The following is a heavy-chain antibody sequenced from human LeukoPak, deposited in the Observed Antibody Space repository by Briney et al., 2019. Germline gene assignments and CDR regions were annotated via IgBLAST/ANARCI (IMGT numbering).Heavy chain of an antibody. CDR2: IWYDGSNK. V-gene: IGHV3-33*01. J-gene: IGHJ4*02. Sequence: GRSLRLSCAASGFTFSNYGMHWVRQAPGKGLEWVAVIWYDGSNKYYADSVKGRFTISRDNSKNTLYLQMNSLRAEDTAVYYCARGVPWYSSGWYADYRGQGTLVTVSS. CDR1: GFTFSNYG. CDR3: ARGVPWYSSGWYADY. D-gene: IGHD6-19*01.